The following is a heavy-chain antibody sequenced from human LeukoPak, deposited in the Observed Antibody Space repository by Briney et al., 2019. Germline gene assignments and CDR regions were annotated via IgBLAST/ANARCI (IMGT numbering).Heavy chain of an antibody. CDR2: ISYDGSNE. CDR1: GFTFSSYA. Sequence: PGGSLRLSCAASGFTFSSYAMHWVRQTPGKGLEWVAIISYDGSNEYYADSVKGRFIISRDNSKNTLYLQMNSLRAEDTAVYFCARAYIMVVTATPDGWGQGTLVTVSS. CDR3: ARAYIMVVTATPDG. V-gene: IGHV3-30-3*01. D-gene: IGHD2-21*02. J-gene: IGHJ4*02.